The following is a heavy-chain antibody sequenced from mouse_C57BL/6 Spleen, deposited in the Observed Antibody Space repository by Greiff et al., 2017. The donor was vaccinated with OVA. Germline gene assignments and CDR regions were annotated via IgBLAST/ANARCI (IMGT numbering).Heavy chain of an antibody. Sequence: QVHVKQSGAELVRPGASVTLSCKASGYTFTDYEMHWVKQTPVHGLEWIGAIDPETGGTAYNQKFKGKAILTADKSSSTAYMELRSLTSEDSAVYYCTDSSGLAWFAYWGQGTLVTVSA. J-gene: IGHJ3*01. CDR2: IDPETGGT. CDR1: GYTFTDYE. D-gene: IGHD3-2*02. V-gene: IGHV1-15*01. CDR3: TDSSGLAWFAY.